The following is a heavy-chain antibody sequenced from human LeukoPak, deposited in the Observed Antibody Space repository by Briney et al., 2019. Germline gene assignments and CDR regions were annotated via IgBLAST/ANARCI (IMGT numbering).Heavy chain of an antibody. CDR1: GYTFTSYD. V-gene: IGHV1-8*01. CDR3: ARGMPYGSGSSSSFDY. CDR2: MNPNSGNT. J-gene: IGHJ4*02. D-gene: IGHD3-10*01. Sequence: ASVKVCCKASGYTFTSYDINWVRQATGQGLEWMGWMNPNSGNTGYAQKFQGRVTMTRNTSISTAYMELSSLRSEDTAVYYCARGMPYGSGSSSSFDYWGQGTLVTVSS.